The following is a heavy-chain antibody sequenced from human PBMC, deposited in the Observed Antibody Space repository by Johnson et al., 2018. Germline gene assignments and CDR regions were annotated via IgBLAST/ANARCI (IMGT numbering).Heavy chain of an antibody. CDR1: GFTLSSYW. D-gene: IGHD1-26*01. CDR2: IKSDGSSP. Sequence: VQLQESGGGLVQPGGSLRLSCVASGFTLSSYWMHWGRQAPGEGLVWVSRIKSDGSSPVYADFVEGRLTISRDNAKRTLYLHMRSLRGEDTAVYPCVRDRSGEWGQETLVTVSS. J-gene: IGHJ4*02. V-gene: IGHV3-74*01. CDR3: VRDRSGE.